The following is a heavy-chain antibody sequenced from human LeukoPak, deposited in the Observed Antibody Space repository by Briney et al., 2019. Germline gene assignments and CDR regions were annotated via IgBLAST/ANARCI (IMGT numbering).Heavy chain of an antibody. CDR1: GYSFTSYW. V-gene: IGHV5-51*01. D-gene: IGHD5-12*01. CDR2: IYPGDSDT. J-gene: IGHJ4*02. Sequence: GESLKISCKGSGYSFTSYWIGWVRQMPGKGLEWMGIIYPGDSDTRYSPSFQGQVTISADKSISTAYLQWSSLKASDTAMYYCARSPHIMATSPNYFDYWGQGTLVTVSS. CDR3: ARSPHIMATSPNYFDY.